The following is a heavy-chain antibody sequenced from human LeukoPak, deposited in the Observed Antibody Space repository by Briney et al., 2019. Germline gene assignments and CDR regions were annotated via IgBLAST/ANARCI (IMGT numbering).Heavy chain of an antibody. CDR2: IYPSGDST. Sequence: GGSLRLSCAASGFTFNTYSMTWVPQGPGKGLEWVSSIYPSGDSTFYADSVKGRFTISRDNSKNTLYLQMSSLRTEDTAIYYCAKDVVPDSGWDLDYWGQGTLVTVSS. J-gene: IGHJ4*02. CDR1: GFTFNTYS. CDR3: AKDVVPDSGWDLDY. V-gene: IGHV3-23*01. D-gene: IGHD6-19*01.